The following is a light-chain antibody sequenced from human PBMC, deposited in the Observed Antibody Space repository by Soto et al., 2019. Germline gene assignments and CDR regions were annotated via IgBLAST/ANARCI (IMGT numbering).Light chain of an antibody. V-gene: IGKV3D-15*02. CDR1: QSISRS. CDR3: QQYGSSPT. CDR2: DAS. J-gene: IGKJ1*01. Sequence: EIVMTQSPATLSVSPGERATLSCRASQSISRSLAWYQQKPGQAPRLLISDASNRATGIPARFSGSGSGTDFTLTTSSLQSDDFAVYYCQQYGSSPTFGQGTKVDIK.